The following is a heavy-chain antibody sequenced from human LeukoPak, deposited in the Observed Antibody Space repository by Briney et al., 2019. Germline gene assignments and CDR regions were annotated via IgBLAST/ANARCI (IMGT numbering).Heavy chain of an antibody. Sequence: GPSVKVSCKASGYTFTGYYMHWVRQAPGQGLVWMGWINPNSGGTNYAQKFQGRVTMTRETSISTAYMELNRLRSDDTAVYYCGRDLPTSEVRSLAFDIWGQGTMVTVSS. V-gene: IGHV1-2*02. CDR3: GRDLPTSEVRSLAFDI. J-gene: IGHJ3*02. CDR2: INPNSGGT. D-gene: IGHD3-3*01. CDR1: GYTFTGYY.